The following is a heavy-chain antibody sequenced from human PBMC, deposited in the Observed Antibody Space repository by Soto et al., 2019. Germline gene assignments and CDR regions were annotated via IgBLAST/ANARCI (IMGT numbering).Heavy chain of an antibody. CDR2: ISAYNGNT. Sequence: QVQLVQSGAEVKKPGPSVNVSCKASGYTFTSYGISWLLQAHGQGLEGMGWISAYNGNTNYAKKLQGRVTMTTDTSTSTAYRDLIRRISDATAVYYCARSVVVGTGWFVPWGQLTLFTDYS. CDR3: ARSVVVGTGWFVP. CDR1: GYTFTSYG. V-gene: IGHV1-18*01. D-gene: IGHD2-8*02. J-gene: IGHJ5*01.